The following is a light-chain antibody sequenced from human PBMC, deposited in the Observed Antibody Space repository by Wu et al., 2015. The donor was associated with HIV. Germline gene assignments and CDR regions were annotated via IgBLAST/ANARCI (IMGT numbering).Light chain of an antibody. V-gene: IGKV1-5*03. CDR3: QQYNTYEWT. CDR1: QSIRNW. Sequence: DIQMTQSPSTMPASVGDRVTITCRASQSIRNWLAWYQQKPGKAPKLLIYMASSLESGVPSRFSGSGAETEFTLTISSLQPDDFATYYCQQYNTYEWTFGQGTKVEMK. J-gene: IGKJ1*01. CDR2: MAS.